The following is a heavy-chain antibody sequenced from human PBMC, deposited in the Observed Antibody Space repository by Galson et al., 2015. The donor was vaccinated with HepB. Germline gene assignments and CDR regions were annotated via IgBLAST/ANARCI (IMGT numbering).Heavy chain of an antibody. J-gene: IGHJ2*01. CDR2: IYSGGST. D-gene: IGHD4-17*01. CDR1: GFTVSSNY. V-gene: IGHV3-53*04. Sequence: SLRLSCAASGFTVSSNYMSWVRQAPGKGLEWVSVIYSGGSTYYADSVKGRFTISRHNSKNTLYLQMNSLRAEDTAVYYCARGAMTTVTDGYWYFDLWGRGTLVTVSS. CDR3: ARGAMTTVTDGYWYFDL.